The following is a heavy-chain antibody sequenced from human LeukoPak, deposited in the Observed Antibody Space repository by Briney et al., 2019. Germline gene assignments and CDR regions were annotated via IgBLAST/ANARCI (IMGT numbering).Heavy chain of an antibody. CDR3: ARDGPGEAAAGYYYYGMDV. CDR2: ISAYNGNT. D-gene: IGHD6-13*01. V-gene: IGHV1-18*04. Sequence: RASVKVSCKASGYTFTSYGISWVRQAPEQGLEWMGWISAYNGNTNYAQKLQGRVTMTTDTSTSTAYMELRSLRSDDTAVYYCARDGPGEAAAGYYYYGMDVWGKGTTVTVSS. CDR1: GYTFTSYG. J-gene: IGHJ6*04.